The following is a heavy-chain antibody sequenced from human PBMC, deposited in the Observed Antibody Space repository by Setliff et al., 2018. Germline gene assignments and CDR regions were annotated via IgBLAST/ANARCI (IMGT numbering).Heavy chain of an antibody. V-gene: IGHV5-51*01. Sequence: GESLKISCKASGYIFTNYWIGWVRQMPGKGLEWMGIIYPGDSDIRYSPSFQGQVTISADKSINTAYLQWSSLKASDTAIYYCTRGRRDGYKGGFDPWGQGTLVTVPS. CDR1: GYIFTNYW. CDR2: IYPGDSDI. CDR3: TRGRRDGYKGGFDP. D-gene: IGHD5-12*01. J-gene: IGHJ5*02.